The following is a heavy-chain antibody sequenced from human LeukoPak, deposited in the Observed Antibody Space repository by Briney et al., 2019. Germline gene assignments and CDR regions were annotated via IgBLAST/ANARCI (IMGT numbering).Heavy chain of an antibody. Sequence: PSETLSLTCTVSGGSISSYYWSWIRQPPGKGLEWIGYIYYSGSTNYNPSLKGRVTISVDTSKNQFSLKLSSVTAADTAVYYCARSSEGRYYYDSSGFSYYYYMDVWGKGTTVTISS. V-gene: IGHV4-59*01. J-gene: IGHJ6*03. CDR1: GGSISSYY. CDR2: IYYSGST. D-gene: IGHD3-22*01. CDR3: ARSSEGRYYYDSSGFSYYYYMDV.